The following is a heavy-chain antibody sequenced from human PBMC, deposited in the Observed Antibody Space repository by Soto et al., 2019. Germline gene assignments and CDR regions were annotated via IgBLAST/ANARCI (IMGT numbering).Heavy chain of an antibody. V-gene: IGHV3-23*03. J-gene: IGHJ5*02. D-gene: IGHD3-16*01. Sequence: GGSLRLSCAASGFTFSNYAMSWVRQAPGKGLEWLSVVSSGGGSTCSADSVKGRFTISTENSKNTQYLQMNSVRAEETAIYYCAKGSADSGQYYFDPWSQGSLVTVSS. CDR1: GFTFSNYA. CDR2: VSSGGGST. CDR3: AKGSADSGQYYFDP.